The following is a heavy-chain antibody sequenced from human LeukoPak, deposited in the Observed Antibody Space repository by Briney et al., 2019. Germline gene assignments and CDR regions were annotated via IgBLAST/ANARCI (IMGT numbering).Heavy chain of an antibody. CDR3: ARSGLVWYYDSSGYVDHPEDYYYYGMDV. Sequence: PSETLSLTCTVSGGSISSYYWSWIRQPPGKGLEWIGYIYYSGSTNYNPSLKSRVTISVDTSKNQFSLKLSSVTAADTAVYYCARSGLVWYYDSSGYVDHPEDYYYYGMDVWGQGTTVTVSS. CDR1: GGSISSYY. CDR2: IYYSGST. D-gene: IGHD3-22*01. J-gene: IGHJ6*02. V-gene: IGHV4-59*08.